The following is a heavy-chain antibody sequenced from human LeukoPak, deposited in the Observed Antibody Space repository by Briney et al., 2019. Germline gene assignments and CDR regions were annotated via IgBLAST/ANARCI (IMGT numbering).Heavy chain of an antibody. J-gene: IGHJ3*02. CDR2: INPNSGGT. D-gene: IGHD3-3*01. Sequence: ASVKVSCKASGYTFTGYYMHWVRQAPGQGLEWMGCINPNSGGTNYAQKFQGRVTMTRDTSISTAYMELSRLRSDDTAVYYCATWGGDFWSGYTPRRNAFDIWGQGTMVTVSS. CDR3: ATWGGDFWSGYTPRRNAFDI. V-gene: IGHV1-2*02. CDR1: GYTFTGYY.